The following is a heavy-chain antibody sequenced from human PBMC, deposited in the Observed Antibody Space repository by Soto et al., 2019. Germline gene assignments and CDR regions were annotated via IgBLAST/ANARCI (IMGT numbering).Heavy chain of an antibody. CDR2: MNPNSGNT. CDR1: GYTFTSYG. V-gene: IGHV1-8*01. J-gene: IGHJ4*02. CDR3: AREHSSSWRFDY. Sequence: GASVKVSCKASGYTFTSYGINWVRQATGQGLEWMGWMNPNSGNTGYAQKFQGRVTMTRNTSISTAYMELSSLRSEDTAVYYCAREHSSSWRFDYWGQGTLVTVSS. D-gene: IGHD6-13*01.